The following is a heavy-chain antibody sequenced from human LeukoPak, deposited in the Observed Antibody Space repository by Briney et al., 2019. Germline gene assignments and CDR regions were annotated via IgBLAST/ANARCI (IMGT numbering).Heavy chain of an antibody. V-gene: IGHV4-34*01. J-gene: IGHJ3*02. CDR3: ARPIVVVPLRAFDI. D-gene: IGHD2-21*01. CDR1: GGSFSGYY. Sequence: PSETLSLTCAVYGGSFSGYYWSWIRQPPGKGLEWIGEINHSGSTNYNPSLKSRVTISVDTSKNQFSLKLSSVTAADTAVYYCARPIVVVPLRAFDIWGQGTMVTVSS. CDR2: INHSGST.